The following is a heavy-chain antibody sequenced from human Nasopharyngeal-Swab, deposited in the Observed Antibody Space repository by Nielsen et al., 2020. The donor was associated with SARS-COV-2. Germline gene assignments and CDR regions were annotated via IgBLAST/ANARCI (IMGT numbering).Heavy chain of an antibody. V-gene: IGHV4-34*01. CDR1: GGSFSGYY. J-gene: IGHJ4*02. CDR2: INHSGST. CDR3: ARINSSGYYYGY. D-gene: IGHD3-22*01. Sequence: SETLSLTCAVYGGSFSGYYWSWIRQPPGKGLEWIGEINHSGSTNYNPSLKSRVTISVDTSKNQFSLKLSSVTAADTAMYYCARINSSGYYYGYWGQGTLVTVSS.